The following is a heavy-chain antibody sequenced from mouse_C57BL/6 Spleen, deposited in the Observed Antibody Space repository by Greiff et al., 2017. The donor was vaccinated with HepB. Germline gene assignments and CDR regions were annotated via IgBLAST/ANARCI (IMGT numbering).Heavy chain of an antibody. CDR3: ARGAGSRYFDY. CDR2: IYPGDGDT. CDR1: GYAFSSYW. V-gene: IGHV1-80*01. D-gene: IGHD1-1*01. Sequence: QVQLKESGAELVKPGASVKISCKASGYAFSSYWMNWVKQRPGKGLEWIGQIYPGDGDTNYNGKFKGKATLTADKSSSTAYMQLSSLTSEDSAVYFCARGAGSRYFDYWGQGTTLTVSS. J-gene: IGHJ2*01.